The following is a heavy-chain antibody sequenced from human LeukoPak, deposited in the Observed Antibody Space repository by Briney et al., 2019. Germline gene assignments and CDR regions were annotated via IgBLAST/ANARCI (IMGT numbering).Heavy chain of an antibody. CDR3: AREHNYYDSSGLDY. D-gene: IGHD3-22*01. Sequence: PSETLSLTCNVSGGSISTYYWSWIRQPPGKGLEWIGHIYYSGTTNYNPSLKSRVAMSVDTSKNQFSLNLSSVTAADTAVYYCAREHNYYDSSGLDYWGQGTLVTVSS. CDR2: IYYSGTT. CDR1: GGSISTYY. V-gene: IGHV4-59*01. J-gene: IGHJ4*02.